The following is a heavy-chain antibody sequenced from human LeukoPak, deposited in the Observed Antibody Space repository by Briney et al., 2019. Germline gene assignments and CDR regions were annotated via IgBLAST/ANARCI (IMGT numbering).Heavy chain of an antibody. Sequence: PSETLSLTCSVSGGSVSSYYWDWLRQPPGKGLEWIGYIHYSGSTNYNPSLKSRVTMSVDTSKNLFSLKLSSVTAADTAVYYCARSPGGYRRSTSCSAFEYWGQGTLVTVSS. V-gene: IGHV4-59*08. CDR1: GGSVSSYY. CDR3: ARSPGGYRRSTSCSAFEY. J-gene: IGHJ4*02. D-gene: IGHD2-2*01. CDR2: IHYSGST.